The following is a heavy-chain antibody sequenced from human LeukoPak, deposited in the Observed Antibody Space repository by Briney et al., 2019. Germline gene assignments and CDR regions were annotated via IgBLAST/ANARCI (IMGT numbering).Heavy chain of an antibody. J-gene: IGHJ4*02. Sequence: ASVKVSCKASGYTFTSYDINWVRQATGQGLEWMGWMNPNSGNTGYAQKFQGRVTLTRNTSISTAYMELGSLRSDDTAVYYCARGRTTFNWSELDHFDYWGQGTLVTVSS. CDR3: ARGRTTFNWSELDHFDY. V-gene: IGHV1-8*01. CDR1: GYTFTSYD. CDR2: MNPNSGNT. D-gene: IGHD1-20*01.